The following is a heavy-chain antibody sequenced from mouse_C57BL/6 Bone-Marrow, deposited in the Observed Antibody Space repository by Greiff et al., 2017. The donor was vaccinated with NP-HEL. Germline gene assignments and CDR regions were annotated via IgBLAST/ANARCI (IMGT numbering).Heavy chain of an antibody. Sequence: EVKLMESGGGLVKPGGSLKLSCAASGFTFSSYAMSWVRQTPEKRLEWVATISDGGSYTYYPDNVKGRFTISRDNAKNNLYLQMSHLKSEDTAMYYCARAYGSSPDFDYWGQGTTLTVSS. CDR1: GFTFSSYA. CDR2: ISDGGSYT. D-gene: IGHD1-1*01. J-gene: IGHJ2*01. CDR3: ARAYGSSPDFDY. V-gene: IGHV5-4*03.